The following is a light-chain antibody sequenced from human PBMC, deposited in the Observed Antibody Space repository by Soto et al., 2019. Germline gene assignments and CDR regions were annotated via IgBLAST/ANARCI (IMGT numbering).Light chain of an antibody. CDR1: QEISNA. CDR3: LQHNNLPFT. J-gene: IGKJ3*01. V-gene: IGKV1-17*01. CDR2: ASC. Sequence: DIQMTQSPTSLSASVGDRVTITCRASQEISNALDWYQQKPGKAPKRLIYASCSWQSGAPARSSGSGSGTEVTLTVYRRQPEDFATYFCLQHNNLPFTFGPGTKVDV.